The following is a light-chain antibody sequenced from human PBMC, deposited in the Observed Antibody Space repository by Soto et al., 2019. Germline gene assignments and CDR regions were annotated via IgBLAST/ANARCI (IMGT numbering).Light chain of an antibody. V-gene: IGLV2-14*01. J-gene: IGLJ1*01. CDR3: CSYASTSTYV. CDR1: SSDIGAFNY. Sequence: QSVLTRPASVSGSPGQSITISCTGTSSDIGAFNYVSWYQQHPGKAPKLIIYAVSNRPSGVSERFSGSKSDSTASLSISGLQAEDEADYYCCSYASTSTYVFGPGTKLTVL. CDR2: AVS.